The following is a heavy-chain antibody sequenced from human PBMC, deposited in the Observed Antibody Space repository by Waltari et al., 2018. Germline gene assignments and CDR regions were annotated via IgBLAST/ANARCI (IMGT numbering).Heavy chain of an antibody. CDR3: ASIYYDILTGYYPLDY. CDR1: GGSISSGDYY. D-gene: IGHD3-9*01. J-gene: IGHJ4*02. V-gene: IGHV4-30-4*08. Sequence: QVQLQESGPGLVKPSQTLSLTCTVSGGSISSGDYYRSWFRQPPGKGLEWIGYIYYSGSTYYNPSLKSRVTISVDTPKNQFSLKLSSVTAADTAVYYCASIYYDILTGYYPLDYWGQGTLVTVSS. CDR2: IYYSGST.